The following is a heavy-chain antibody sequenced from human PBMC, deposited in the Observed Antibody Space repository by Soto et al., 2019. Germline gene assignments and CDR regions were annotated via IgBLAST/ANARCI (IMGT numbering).Heavy chain of an antibody. CDR2: IWYDGSNK. J-gene: IGHJ4*02. V-gene: IGHV3-33*01. D-gene: IGHD1-26*01. CDR1: GFTFSSYG. Sequence: GGSLRLSCAASGFTFSSYGMHWVRQAPGKGLEWVAVIWYDGSNKYYADSVKGRFTISRDNSKNTLYLQINSLRAEDTAVYYCARDQWGGKYYFDYWGQGTLVTVSS. CDR3: ARDQWGGKYYFDY.